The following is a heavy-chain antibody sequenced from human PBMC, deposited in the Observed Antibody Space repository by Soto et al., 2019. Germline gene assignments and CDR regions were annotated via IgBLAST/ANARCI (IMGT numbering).Heavy chain of an antibody. CDR1: GGSFSGYY. J-gene: IGHJ5*02. D-gene: IGHD6-19*01. V-gene: IGHV4-34*01. Sequence: SETLSLTCAVYGGSFSGYYWSWIRQPPGKGLEWIGEINHSGSTNYNPSIKSRDNKSVDTSKNQFTLKLRSVTAADTVVYYCARGAFVAANWFDPWGQGTLVTVSS. CDR3: ARGAFVAANWFDP. CDR2: INHSGST.